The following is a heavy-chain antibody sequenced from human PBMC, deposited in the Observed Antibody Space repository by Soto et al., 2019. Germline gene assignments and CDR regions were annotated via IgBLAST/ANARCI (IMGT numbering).Heavy chain of an antibody. CDR1: GGSISSGGYY. Sequence: QVQLQESGPGLVKPSQTLSLTCTVSGGSISSGGYYWSWIRQHPGKGLEWIGYIYYSGSTYYNPSRRSRVTLSVDTSKNQFPLKLSSVTAADTAVYYCARGGRRSPGMDVWGQGTTVTVSS. CDR3: ARGGRRSPGMDV. CDR2: IYYSGST. V-gene: IGHV4-31*03. J-gene: IGHJ6*02.